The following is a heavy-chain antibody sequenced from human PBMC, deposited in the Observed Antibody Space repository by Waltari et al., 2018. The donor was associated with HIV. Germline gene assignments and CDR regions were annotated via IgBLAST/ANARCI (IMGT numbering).Heavy chain of an antibody. J-gene: IGHJ5*02. CDR1: GGTFSTYA. CDR3: AQEKGSVVVPAEFDP. D-gene: IGHD2-2*01. CDR2: IIPLFGTA. V-gene: IGHV1-69*01. Sequence: QVQLVQSGADVTKPGSSVKVSCKASGGTFSTYAVSWGRQAPGKGLEWRGGIIPLFGTANYAQKFQDRVTITADDSTTTVYMELSSLRSDDTAVYYCAQEKGSVVVPAEFDPWGQGTLVTVSS.